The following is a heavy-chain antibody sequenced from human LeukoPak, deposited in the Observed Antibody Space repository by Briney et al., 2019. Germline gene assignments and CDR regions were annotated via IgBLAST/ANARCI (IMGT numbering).Heavy chain of an antibody. V-gene: IGHV3-74*01. D-gene: IGHD2/OR15-2a*01. CDR3: ARNIGSD. CDR2: IDSDGTLT. J-gene: IGHJ4*02. CDR1: GFTFDSSW. Sequence: GGSLRLSCAASGFTFDSSWMYWVRQAPGKGLVWVSRIDSDGTLTSYADSVKGRFTISRDNAKNTVYLQMNSLRAEDTAIYYCARNIGSDWGQGTLVTVSS.